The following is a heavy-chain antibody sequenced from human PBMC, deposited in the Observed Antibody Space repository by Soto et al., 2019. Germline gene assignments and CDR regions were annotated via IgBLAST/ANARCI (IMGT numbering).Heavy chain of an antibody. J-gene: IGHJ4*02. CDR3: ARFPPYCSGGSCGAY. D-gene: IGHD2-15*01. CDR1: GGSISSGGHS. V-gene: IGHV4-30-2*01. Sequence: QLQLQESGSGLVKPSQTLSLTCAVSGGSISSGGHSWSWIRQPPGKGLEWIGYIYQNGNTYYNPSLKSRVTISVDRSKNQFSLMLSSVTAADTAVYYCARFPPYCSGGSCGAYWGQGTLVTVSS. CDR2: IYQNGNT.